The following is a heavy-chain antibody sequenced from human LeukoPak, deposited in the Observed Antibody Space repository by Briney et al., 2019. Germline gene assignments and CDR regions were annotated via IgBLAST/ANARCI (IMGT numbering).Heavy chain of an antibody. CDR2: INHSGST. D-gene: IGHD3-16*02. Sequence: SETLSLTCAVYGGSFSGYYWSWIRQPPGKGLEWIGEINHSGSTNYNPSLKSRVTISVDTSKNQFSLKLSSVTAADTAVYYCARVLRSYRGMDVWGQGTTVTVSS. J-gene: IGHJ6*02. V-gene: IGHV4-34*01. CDR3: ARVLRSYRGMDV. CDR1: GGSFSGYY.